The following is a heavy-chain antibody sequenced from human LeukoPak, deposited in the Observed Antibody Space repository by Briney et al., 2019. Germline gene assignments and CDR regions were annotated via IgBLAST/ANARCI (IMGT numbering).Heavy chain of an antibody. CDR1: GFTFSSYA. V-gene: IGHV3-30-3*01. D-gene: IGHD3-22*01. CDR2: ISYDGSNK. J-gene: IGHJ4*02. CDR3: ARVESSGYWSLEY. Sequence: GRSLRLSCAASGFTFSSYAMHWVRQAPGKGLEWVTFISYDGSNKYYADSVKGRFTISRDNSKNTLYLQMNSLREEDTALYYCARVESSGYWSLEYWGQGTLVAVSS.